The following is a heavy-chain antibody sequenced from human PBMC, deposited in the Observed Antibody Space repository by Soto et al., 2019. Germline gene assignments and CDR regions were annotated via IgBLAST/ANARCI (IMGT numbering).Heavy chain of an antibody. J-gene: IGHJ6*02. Sequence: PGGSLRLSCAASGFTFSSYSINWVRQAPGRGLEWVSSISTSSSYKYYADSVKGRFTISRDNAKNSLYLQMNSLRAEDTAVYYCARDPSPYDFWSGSKRPYGLDVWGQGTTVTV. CDR1: GFTFSSYS. CDR2: ISTSSSYK. V-gene: IGHV3-21*01. D-gene: IGHD3-3*01. CDR3: ARDPSPYDFWSGSKRPYGLDV.